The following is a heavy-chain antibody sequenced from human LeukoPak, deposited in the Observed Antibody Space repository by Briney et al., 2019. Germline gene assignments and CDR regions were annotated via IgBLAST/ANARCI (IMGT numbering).Heavy chain of an antibody. CDR2: ISGSGGST. D-gene: IGHD5-18*01. Sequence: PGGSLRLSCAASGFTFSSYAMSWVRQAPGKGLEWVSGISGSGGSTNYADSVKGRFTISRDNSKNTLYLQMNSPRAEDTAVYYCAKGGGYSYGYYYFDYWGQGTLVTVSS. CDR1: GFTFSSYA. V-gene: IGHV3-23*01. CDR3: AKGGGYSYGYYYFDY. J-gene: IGHJ4*02.